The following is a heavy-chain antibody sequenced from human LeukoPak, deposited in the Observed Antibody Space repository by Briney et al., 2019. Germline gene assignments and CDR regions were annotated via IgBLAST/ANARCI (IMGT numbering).Heavy chain of an antibody. CDR2: IIPIFGTA. D-gene: IGHD3-9*01. V-gene: IGHV1-69*13. J-gene: IGHJ4*02. CDR1: GGTFSSYA. Sequence: ASVKVSRKASGGTFSSYAISWVRQAPGQGLEWMGGIIPIFGTANYAQKFQGRVTITADESTSTAYMELSSLRSEDTAVYYCARGYDILTGEGSFDYWGQGTLVTVSS. CDR3: ARGYDILTGEGSFDY.